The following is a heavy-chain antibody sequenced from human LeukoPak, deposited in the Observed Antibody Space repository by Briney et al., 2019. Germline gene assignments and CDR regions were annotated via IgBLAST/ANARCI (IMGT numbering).Heavy chain of an antibody. D-gene: IGHD5-24*01. CDR1: GFSISSGHY. CDR2: VYQSGTT. J-gene: IGHJ4*02. V-gene: IGHV4-38-2*02. Sequence: SETLSLTCTVSGFSISSGHYWGWVRPPPGAGLEWIGSVYQSGTTYYNPSLKSRVTTSVDMSKNQFSLRLSSVTAADTAVYYCARDRGSPPVFDYWGQGTLVTVSS. CDR3: ARDRGSPPVFDY.